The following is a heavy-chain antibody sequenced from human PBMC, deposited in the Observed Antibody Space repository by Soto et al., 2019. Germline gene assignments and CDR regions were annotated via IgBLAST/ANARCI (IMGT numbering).Heavy chain of an antibody. CDR3: ARGWDSSSWETYFDY. Sequence: ASVKVSCKASGYTFVGYGISWVRQAPGQGLEWMGWISAYNGNTKYAQKVQGRVTVTTDTSTSTAYMELRSLRSDDTAVYYCARGWDSSSWETYFDYWGQGTLVTVSS. CDR1: GYTFVGYG. CDR2: ISAYNGNT. V-gene: IGHV1-18*01. J-gene: IGHJ4*02. D-gene: IGHD6-13*01.